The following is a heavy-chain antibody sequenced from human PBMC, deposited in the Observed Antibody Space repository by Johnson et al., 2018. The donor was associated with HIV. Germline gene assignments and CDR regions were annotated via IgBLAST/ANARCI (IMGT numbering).Heavy chain of an antibody. CDR3: ARDQWQWLTQVWDAFDI. CDR1: GFTFTNYG. J-gene: IGHJ3*02. CDR2: ISYDGSNE. V-gene: IGHV3-30*03. D-gene: IGHD6-19*01. Sequence: QVLLVESGGGVVQPGRSLRLSCAASGFTFTNYGMHWVRQAPGKGLEWVAVISYDGSNEHYTDSVGGRFTISRDNSKNTLHLQMNSLRAEDTAVYYCARDQWQWLTQVWDAFDIWGQGTLFTVS.